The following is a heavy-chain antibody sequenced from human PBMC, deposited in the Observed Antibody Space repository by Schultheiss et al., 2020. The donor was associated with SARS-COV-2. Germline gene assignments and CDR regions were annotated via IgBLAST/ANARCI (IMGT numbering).Heavy chain of an antibody. CDR2: IYYTGSA. D-gene: IGHD2-2*01. Sequence: SETLSLTCAVSGGSISSSNWWSWVRQPPGKGLEWIGYIYYTGSANYNPSLKSRVTISVDTSKNQFSLKLRYVTAADTAVFFCAREGYCSGTSCGFDYWGQGTLVTVSS. V-gene: IGHV4-4*02. CDR1: GGSISSSNW. J-gene: IGHJ4*02. CDR3: AREGYCSGTSCGFDY.